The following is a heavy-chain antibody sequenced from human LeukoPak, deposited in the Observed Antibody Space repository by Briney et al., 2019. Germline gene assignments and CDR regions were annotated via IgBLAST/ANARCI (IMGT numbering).Heavy chain of an antibody. CDR1: GFTFSSYA. D-gene: IGHD3-10*01. Sequence: GGSLRLPCAAPGFTFSSYAMSWVRQAPGKGLEWVSAISGSGGGTYYANSVKGRFTISRDNSRDTLYLQMNSLRAEDTALYFCAKTPDYYGSGSSSYIDCWGQGTLVSVSS. CDR3: AKTPDYYGSGSSSYIDC. V-gene: IGHV3-23*01. J-gene: IGHJ4*02. CDR2: ISGSGGGT.